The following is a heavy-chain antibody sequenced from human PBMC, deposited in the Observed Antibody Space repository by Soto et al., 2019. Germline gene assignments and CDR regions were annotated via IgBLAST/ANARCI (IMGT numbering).Heavy chain of an antibody. V-gene: IGHV3-33*01. J-gene: IGHJ3*02. Sequence: QVQLVESGGGVVQPGRSLRLSCAASGFTFSSYGMHWVRQAPGKGLEWVAVIWYDGSNKYYADSVKGRFTISTDNSKNTLYLQMNSLRAEDTAVYYCARDPEWFGELHYAFDIWGQGTMVTVSS. D-gene: IGHD3-10*01. CDR3: ARDPEWFGELHYAFDI. CDR2: IWYDGSNK. CDR1: GFTFSSYG.